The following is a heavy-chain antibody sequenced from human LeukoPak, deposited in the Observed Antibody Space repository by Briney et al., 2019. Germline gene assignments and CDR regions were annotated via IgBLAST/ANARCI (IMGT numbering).Heavy chain of an antibody. CDR2: IWYDASNK. CDR1: GFTFRSHG. V-gene: IGHV3-33*01. CDR3: AGVSRITIFGVVADAFDI. D-gene: IGHD3-3*01. Sequence: GGSLRLSCAASGFTFRSHGMHWGRQAPGKGLEWVGVIWYDASNKYYADSVKGRFTISRDNSKNTLYLQMNSLRAEDTAVYYCAGVSRITIFGVVADAFDIWGQGTMVTVSS. J-gene: IGHJ3*02.